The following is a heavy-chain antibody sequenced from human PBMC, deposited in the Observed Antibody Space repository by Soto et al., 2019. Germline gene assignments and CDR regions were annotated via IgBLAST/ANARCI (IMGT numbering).Heavy chain of an antibody. CDR3: VRETQIVMVVVPTPGSPGAFDM. J-gene: IGHJ3*02. Sequence: QMQLVESGGGVVQPGRSLRLSCAASGFSFRNYNLHWVRQAPGKGLEWVAVVSHDGVNKHYAESVKGRLSISRDSSRDTLYLQINSLRPEDTAVYYCVRETQIVMVVVPTPGSPGAFDMWGKGTMVTVSS. CDR1: GFSFRNYN. CDR2: VSHDGVNK. D-gene: IGHD2-15*01. V-gene: IGHV3-30-3*01.